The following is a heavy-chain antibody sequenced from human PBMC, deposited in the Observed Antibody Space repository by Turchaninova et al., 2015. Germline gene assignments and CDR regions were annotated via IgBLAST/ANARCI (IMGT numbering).Heavy chain of an antibody. CDR1: GCSLSTSGRC. D-gene: IGHD3-10*01. Sequence: VTLRESGPALVKPTQTLTLTCTVSGCSLSTSGRCVSWNSQPPGKALEWLALIDWDDHKYYSTSLKTRLTISKDTSKNQVVLTMTNMDPVDTATYYCARINNYYGSGSPPYYFDYWGQGTLVTVSS. J-gene: IGHJ4*02. CDR2: IDWDDHK. V-gene: IGHV2-70*01. CDR3: ARINNYYGSGSPPYYFDY.